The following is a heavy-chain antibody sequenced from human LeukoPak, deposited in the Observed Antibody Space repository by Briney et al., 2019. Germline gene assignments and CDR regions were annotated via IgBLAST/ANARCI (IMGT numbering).Heavy chain of an antibody. Sequence: GASVKFSCKASGYTFTSYDINWVRQATGQGLEWMGWMNPNSGNTGYTQKFQCRVTMTRNTSISTAYMELSSLRSEDTAVYYCDLRHDFWSGYYDWGQGTLVTVSS. CDR1: GYTFTSYD. CDR3: DLRHDFWSGYYD. CDR2: MNPNSGNT. V-gene: IGHV1-8*01. D-gene: IGHD3-3*01. J-gene: IGHJ4*02.